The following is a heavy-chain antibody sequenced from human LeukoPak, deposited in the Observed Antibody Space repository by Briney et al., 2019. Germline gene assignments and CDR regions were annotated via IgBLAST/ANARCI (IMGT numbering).Heavy chain of an antibody. J-gene: IGHJ4*02. CDR2: IYYSGST. D-gene: IGHD6-13*01. Sequence: SETLSLTCTVSGGSISSYYWSWIRQPPGKGLEWIGYIYYSGSTNYNPSLKSRVTISVDTSKNQFSLKLSSVTAADTAVYYCARLYSSSWVDYWGQGTLVTISS. CDR3: ARLYSSSWVDY. V-gene: IGHV4-59*01. CDR1: GGSISSYY.